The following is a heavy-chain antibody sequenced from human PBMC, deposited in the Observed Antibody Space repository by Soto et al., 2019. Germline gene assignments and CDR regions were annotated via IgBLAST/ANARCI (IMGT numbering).Heavy chain of an antibody. CDR3: ARGVLWNPGEDD. CDR1: GFTFSSYA. D-gene: IGHD3-10*01. J-gene: IGHJ4*02. CDR2: ISYDGSNK. Sequence: GGSLRLSCAASGFTFSSYAMHWVRQAPGKGLEWVAVISYDGSNKYYADSVKGRFTISRDNSKNTLYLQMNSLRAEDTAVYYCARGVLWNPGEDDGGQGTLVTVS. V-gene: IGHV3-30-3*01.